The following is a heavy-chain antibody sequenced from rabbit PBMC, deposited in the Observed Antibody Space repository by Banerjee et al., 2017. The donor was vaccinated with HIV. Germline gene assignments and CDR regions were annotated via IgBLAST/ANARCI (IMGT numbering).Heavy chain of an antibody. CDR2: IWIGGAST. CDR3: ARQGSYGAAYES. D-gene: IGHD6-1*01. V-gene: IGHV1S45*01. CDR1: GFSFSSNA. Sequence: QEQLVESGGGLVQPEGSLTLTCKASGFSFSSNAMCWVRQAPGKGLEWIGCIWIGGASTYYATWAKGRFTISKTSSTTVTLQMTSLTAADTATYFCARQGSYGAAYESWGQGTLVTVS. J-gene: IGHJ3*01.